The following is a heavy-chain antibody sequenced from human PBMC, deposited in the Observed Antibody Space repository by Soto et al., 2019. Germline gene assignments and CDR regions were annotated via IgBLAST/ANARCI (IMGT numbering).Heavy chain of an antibody. V-gene: IGHV3-30*18. CDR2: ISYDGSNK. CDR1: GFTFSSYG. CDR3: AKEIVATIFDFDY. D-gene: IGHD5-12*01. Sequence: GESLRLSCPASGFTFSSYGMHWVRQAPGKGLEWVAVISYDGSNKYYADSVKGRFTISRDNSKNTLYLQMNSLRAEDTAVYYCAKEIVATIFDFDYWGQGTLVTVSS. J-gene: IGHJ4*02.